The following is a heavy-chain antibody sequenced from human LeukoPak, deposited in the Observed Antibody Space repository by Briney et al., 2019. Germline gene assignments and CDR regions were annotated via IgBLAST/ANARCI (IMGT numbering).Heavy chain of an antibody. Sequence: GGSLRLSCAASGLTFSSYAMSRVRQAPGKGLEWVSAISGSGGSTYYADSVKGRFTISRDNSKNTLYLQMNSLRAEDTAVYYCAKGFDYGDYAATNFDYWGQGTLVTVSS. V-gene: IGHV3-23*01. CDR3: AKGFDYGDYAATNFDY. CDR2: ISGSGGST. CDR1: GLTFSSYA. J-gene: IGHJ4*02. D-gene: IGHD4-17*01.